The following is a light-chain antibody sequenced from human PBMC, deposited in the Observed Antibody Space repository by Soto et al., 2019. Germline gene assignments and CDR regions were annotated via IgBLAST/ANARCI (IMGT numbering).Light chain of an antibody. V-gene: IGKV1-5*01. CDR3: QKYESYSWT. CDR1: QSIKTW. J-gene: IGKJ1*01. Sequence: DIQMTQSPSALSASVGDRVTITCRASQSIKTWLAWYQRKPGRAPNLLIYDASSLQSGVPSRFSGSGSGTEFTLTISSLQPDDSATYYCQKYESYSWTFGQGTKVEIK. CDR2: DAS.